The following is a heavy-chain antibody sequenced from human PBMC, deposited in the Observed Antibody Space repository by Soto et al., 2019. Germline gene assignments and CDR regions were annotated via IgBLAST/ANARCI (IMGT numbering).Heavy chain of an antibody. V-gene: IGHV4-59*01. D-gene: IGHD2-15*01. CDR2: IYYSGST. Sequence: SETLSLTCTVSGGSISSYYWSWIRQPPGKGLEWIGYIYYSGSTNYNPSLKSRVTISVGTSKNQFSLKLSSVTAADTAVYYCARSYRRYCSGGSCYSYYYYYMDVWGQGTTVTVSS. J-gene: IGHJ6*03. CDR1: GGSISSYY. CDR3: ARSYRRYCSGGSCYSYYYYYMDV.